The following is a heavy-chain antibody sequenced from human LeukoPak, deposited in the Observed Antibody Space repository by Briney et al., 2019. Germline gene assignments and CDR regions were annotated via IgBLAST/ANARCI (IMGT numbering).Heavy chain of an antibody. CDR2: INHSGST. CDR1: GYSISSGYY. J-gene: IGHJ6*03. CDR3: ARYCSSTSHYYYYYMDV. V-gene: IGHV4-34*01. Sequence: SETLSLTCAVSGYSISSGYYWSWIRQPPGKGLEWIGEINHSGSTNYNPSLKSRVTISVDTSKNQFSLKLSSVTAADTAVYYCARYCSSTSHYYYYYMDVWGKGTTVTVSS. D-gene: IGHD2-2*01.